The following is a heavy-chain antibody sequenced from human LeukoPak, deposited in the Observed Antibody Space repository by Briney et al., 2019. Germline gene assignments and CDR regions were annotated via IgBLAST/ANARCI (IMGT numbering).Heavy chain of an antibody. J-gene: IGHJ4*02. CDR2: ISYSGSTYT. Sequence: SETLSLTCTVSGGSISGGDYYWSWIRQPPGKGLEWIGYISYSGSTYTYYNPSLKSRVTISVDTSKNQFSLKLSSVTAADTAVYYCAREERRDDYKFDYWGQGTLVTVSS. D-gene: IGHD5-24*01. CDR3: AREERRDDYKFDY. CDR1: GGSISGGDYY. V-gene: IGHV4-30-4*08.